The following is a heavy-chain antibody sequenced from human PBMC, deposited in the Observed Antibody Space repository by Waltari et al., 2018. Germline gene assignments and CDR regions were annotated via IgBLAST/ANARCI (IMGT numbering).Heavy chain of an antibody. CDR1: GLTLSRYW. Sequence: EVELVESGGGLVQPGGSLRLPCAASGLTLSRYWMYWVRQVPGKGLVWVSRINSDGSSTTYADSVKGRFTISRDNAKNTLFLQMNSLRVEDTAIYYCAGGSKFYYMDLWGKGTTATISS. CDR2: INSDGSST. J-gene: IGHJ6*03. CDR3: AGGSKFYYMDL. V-gene: IGHV3-74*03.